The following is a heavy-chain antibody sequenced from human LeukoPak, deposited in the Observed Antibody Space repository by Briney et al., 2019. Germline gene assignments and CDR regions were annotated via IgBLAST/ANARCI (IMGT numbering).Heavy chain of an antibody. CDR1: GFTFSSYS. J-gene: IGHJ4*02. D-gene: IGHD5-18*01. CDR3: AKDESKCRSYGGIID. V-gene: IGHV3-23*01. Sequence: GGSLRLSCAASGFTFSSYSMNWVRQAPGKWLEWVSAISGIIGSTYYADSVKGRFTISRDNSKNTLYLQMNSLRAEDTAVYYCAKDESKCRSYGGIIDWGQGTLVTVSS. CDR2: ISGIIGST.